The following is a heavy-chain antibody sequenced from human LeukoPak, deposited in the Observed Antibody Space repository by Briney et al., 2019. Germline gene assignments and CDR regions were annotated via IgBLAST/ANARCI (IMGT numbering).Heavy chain of an antibody. CDR2: IIPNLGTT. V-gene: IGHV1-69*04. J-gene: IGHJ4*02. Sequence: SVKVSCKASGGTSNSHAISWVRQAPGQGLEWMGRIIPNLGTTNRAQNFQDRVTLTADKSTNTAYMELTSLTSDDTAVYYCATTNDGGGYQWGDFFDFWGQGTLVXVSS. CDR1: GGTSNSHA. CDR3: ATTNDGGGYQWGDFFDF. D-gene: IGHD3-22*01.